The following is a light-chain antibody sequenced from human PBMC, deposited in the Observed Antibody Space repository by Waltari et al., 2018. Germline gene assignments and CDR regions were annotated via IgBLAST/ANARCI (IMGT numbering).Light chain of an antibody. V-gene: IGKV3-20*01. CDR1: QSVSSNY. CDR3: QDYGSSPYT. J-gene: IGKJ2*01. CDR2: GAS. Sequence: DIVLTQSPGTLSLSPGERATLSCRASQSVSSNYLAGYQQQPGQAPRLLIYGASRRATGIPDRFSGSGSGTDFTLTISRLEPEDFAVYYCQDYGSSPYTFGQGTKLEIK.